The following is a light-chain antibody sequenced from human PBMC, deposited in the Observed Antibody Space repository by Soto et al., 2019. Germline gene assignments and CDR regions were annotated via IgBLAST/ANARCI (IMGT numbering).Light chain of an antibody. J-gene: IGLJ2*01. Sequence: QSALTQPASVSGSPGQSITIYCTGTSSDVGAYNFVSWYQQHPGKAPKLIFYEVSNRPPGLSDRFSGSKSGTTASLTISGLQAEDEADYFCSSYTTNKTLLFGGGTQLTVL. V-gene: IGLV2-14*01. CDR3: SSYTTNKTLL. CDR2: EVS. CDR1: SSDVGAYNF.